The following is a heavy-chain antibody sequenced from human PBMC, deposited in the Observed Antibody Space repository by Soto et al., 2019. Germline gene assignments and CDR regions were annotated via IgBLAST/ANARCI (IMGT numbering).Heavy chain of an antibody. Sequence: AGGSLRLSCAASGFTFSSYSMNWVRQAPGKGLEWVSSISSSSSYIYYADSVKGRFTISRDNAKNSLYLQMNSLRAEDTAVYYCARDNVDSGYDLYYFDYWGQGTLVTVSS. CDR1: GFTFSSYS. V-gene: IGHV3-21*01. D-gene: IGHD5-12*01. CDR2: ISSSSSYI. J-gene: IGHJ4*02. CDR3: ARDNVDSGYDLYYFDY.